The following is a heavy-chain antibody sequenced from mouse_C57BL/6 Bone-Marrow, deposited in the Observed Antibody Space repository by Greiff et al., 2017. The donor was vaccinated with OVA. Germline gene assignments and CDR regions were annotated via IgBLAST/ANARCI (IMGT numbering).Heavy chain of an antibody. CDR3: ARHYYGSSYGWYFDV. J-gene: IGHJ1*03. CDR2: IWSGGST. CDR1: GFSLTSYG. V-gene: IGHV2-2*01. D-gene: IGHD1-1*01. Sequence: QVQLKESGPGLVQPSQSLSISCTASGFSLTSYGVHWVRQSPGKGLEWLGEIWSGGSTDYNAAFISRLSISKDNSKRQVFFKMNSLQADDTAIYYCARHYYGSSYGWYFDVWGTGTTVTVSS.